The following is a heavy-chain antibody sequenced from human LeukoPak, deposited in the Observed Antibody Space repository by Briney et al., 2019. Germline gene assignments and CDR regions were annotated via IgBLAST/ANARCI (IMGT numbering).Heavy chain of an antibody. CDR3: ARTRYYYDSSGYYLDY. Sequence: GGSLRLSCAASGFTVSSNYMSWVRQAPGQGLEWVSVIYSGGSTYYADSVKGRFTISRDNSKNTLYLQMNSLRAEDTAVYYCARTRYYYDSSGYYLDYWGQGTLVTVSS. CDR2: IYSGGST. V-gene: IGHV3-53*01. CDR1: GFTVSSNY. D-gene: IGHD3-22*01. J-gene: IGHJ4*02.